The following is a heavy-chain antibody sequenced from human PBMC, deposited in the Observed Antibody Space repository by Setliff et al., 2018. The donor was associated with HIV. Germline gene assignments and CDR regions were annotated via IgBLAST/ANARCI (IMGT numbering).Heavy chain of an antibody. V-gene: IGHV1-69-2*01. Sequence: GASVKVSCKVSGLTFSDYHIQWIQQAPGKGLEWMGLVDPEDGEVLYAERFQGRVTITADTSIDTAYMELSSLRSEDTAVYYCATSYSYDSAAANAFDVWAKGRWSPSP. J-gene: IGHJ3*01. CDR2: VDPEDGEV. CDR3: ATSYSYDSAAANAFDV. D-gene: IGHD3-22*01. CDR1: GLTFSDYH.